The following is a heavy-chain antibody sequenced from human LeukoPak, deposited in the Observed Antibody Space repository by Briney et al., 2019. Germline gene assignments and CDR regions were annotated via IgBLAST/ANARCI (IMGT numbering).Heavy chain of an antibody. Sequence: PSETLSLTCAVYGGSFSGYYWSWIRQPPGKGPEWIGEINHSGSTNYNPSLKSRVTISVDTSKNQFSLKLSSVTAADTAVYYCARVLRVRGVMSWFDPWGQGTLVTVSS. D-gene: IGHD3-10*01. CDR1: GGSFSGYY. V-gene: IGHV4-34*01. CDR2: INHSGST. J-gene: IGHJ5*02. CDR3: ARVLRVRGVMSWFDP.